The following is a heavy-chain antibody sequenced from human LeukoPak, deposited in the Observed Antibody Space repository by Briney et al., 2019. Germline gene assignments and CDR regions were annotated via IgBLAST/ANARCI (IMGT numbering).Heavy chain of an antibody. CDR1: GFAVSTTY. D-gene: IGHD2-2*01. CDR3: ARDITSTSYYDY. J-gene: IGHJ4*02. Sequence: GGSLRLSCAASGFAVSTTYMSWVRQAPGKGLEWVSVIYTSGSTYYADSVKGRFTTSRDNSKNTVYLQMNSLRAEDTAVYYCARDITSTSYYDYWGQGTLVTVSS. CDR2: IYTSGST. V-gene: IGHV3-53*01.